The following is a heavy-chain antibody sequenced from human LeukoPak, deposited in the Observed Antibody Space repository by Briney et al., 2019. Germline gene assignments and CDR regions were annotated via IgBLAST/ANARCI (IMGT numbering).Heavy chain of an antibody. J-gene: IGHJ4*02. CDR2: ISGSGGST. D-gene: IGHD3-16*02. CDR3: AKALRLGELSFSY. CDR1: GFTFSSYA. Sequence: GGSLRLSCAASGFTFSSYAMSWVRQAPGKGLEWVSAISGSGGSTYYADSVKGRFTISRDNSKNTLYLQMNSLRAEDTSVYYCAKALRLGELSFSYWGQGTLVTVSS. V-gene: IGHV3-23*01.